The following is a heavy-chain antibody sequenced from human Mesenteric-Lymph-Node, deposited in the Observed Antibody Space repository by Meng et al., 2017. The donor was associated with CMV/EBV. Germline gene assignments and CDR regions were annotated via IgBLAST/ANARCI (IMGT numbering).Heavy chain of an antibody. D-gene: IGHD6-13*01. CDR1: GGSVSSGRYY. CDR3: ARFYSTSFLFDY. J-gene: IGHJ4*02. Sequence: SETLSLTCTVSGGSVSSGRYYWRWIRQPPGKGLEWIGYLNYSGSANYNPSLKNRVTISVDTSKIQFSLKLTSVTAADTAVYYCARFYSTSFLFDYWGQGSLVTVSA. V-gene: IGHV4-61*01. CDR2: LNYSGSA.